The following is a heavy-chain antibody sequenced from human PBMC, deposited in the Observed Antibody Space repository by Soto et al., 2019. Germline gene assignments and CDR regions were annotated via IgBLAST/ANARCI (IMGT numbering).Heavy chain of an antibody. J-gene: IGHJ4*02. Sequence: QVRLVESGGGLVKPGGSLRLSCAASGFTFSDYQMSWIRQAPGKGMEWLSYISGDTRYTNYVESVRGRFTISRDNAKNSLYLQVNSLRADDTAVYYCARVEYSSTWYEVDYWGPGTLVTVSS. V-gene: IGHV3-11*06. CDR2: ISGDTRYT. CDR1: GFTFSDYQ. CDR3: ARVEYSSTWYEVDY. D-gene: IGHD6-13*01.